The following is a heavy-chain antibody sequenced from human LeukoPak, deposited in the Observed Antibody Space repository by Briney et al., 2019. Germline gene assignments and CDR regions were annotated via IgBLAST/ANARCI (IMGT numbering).Heavy chain of an antibody. CDR3: ARSVAAAARIAVAPYYYYGMDV. V-gene: IGHV1-18*01. D-gene: IGHD6-19*01. J-gene: IGHJ6*02. CDR2: ISAYNGNT. Sequence: ASVKVSCKASGYTFTSYGISWVRQAPGQGLEWMGWISAYNGNTNYAQKLQGRVTMTTDTSTSTAYMELRSLRSDDTAVYYCARSVAAAARIAVAPYYYYGMDVWGQGTTVTVSS. CDR1: GYTFTSYG.